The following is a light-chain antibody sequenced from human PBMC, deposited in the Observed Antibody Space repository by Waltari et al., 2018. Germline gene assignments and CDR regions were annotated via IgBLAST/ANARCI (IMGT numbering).Light chain of an antibody. CDR1: SSDVGNYNY. CDR2: DVG. Sequence: QSALTQPRSVSGSPGQSVTISCTGTSSDVGNYNYVSWYQQPPGKAPKLMIYDVGKRPSGVPDRFSGSKSGNTASLTISGLKAEDEADYYCCSYAGTYTWVFGGGTKLTVL. V-gene: IGLV2-11*01. CDR3: CSYAGTYTWV. J-gene: IGLJ3*02.